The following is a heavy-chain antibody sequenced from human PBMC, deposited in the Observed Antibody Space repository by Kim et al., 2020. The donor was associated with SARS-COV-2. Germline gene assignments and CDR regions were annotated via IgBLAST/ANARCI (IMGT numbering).Heavy chain of an antibody. V-gene: IGHV1-18*01. Sequence: ASVKVSCKASGYTFTSYGISWVRQAPGQGLEWMGWISAYNGNTNYAQKLQGRVTMTTDTSTSTAYMELRSLRSDDTAVYYCAINPRPVGATTRRDYDAFDIWGQGTMVTVSS. D-gene: IGHD1-26*01. CDR3: AINPRPVGATTRRDYDAFDI. CDR1: GYTFTSYG. J-gene: IGHJ3*02. CDR2: ISAYNGNT.